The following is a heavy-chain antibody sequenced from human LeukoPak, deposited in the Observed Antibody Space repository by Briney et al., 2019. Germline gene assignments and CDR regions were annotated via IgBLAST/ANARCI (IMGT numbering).Heavy chain of an antibody. CDR2: ISYDGSNK. CDR3: TGEFDY. J-gene: IGHJ4*02. Sequence: PGGSLRLSCAASGFTFSSYAMHWVRQAPGKGLERVAVISYDGSNKYYADSVKGRFTISRDNSKNTLYLQMNSLRAEDTAVYYCTGEFDYWGQGTLVTVSS. D-gene: IGHD7-27*01. CDR1: GFTFSSYA. V-gene: IGHV3-30*04.